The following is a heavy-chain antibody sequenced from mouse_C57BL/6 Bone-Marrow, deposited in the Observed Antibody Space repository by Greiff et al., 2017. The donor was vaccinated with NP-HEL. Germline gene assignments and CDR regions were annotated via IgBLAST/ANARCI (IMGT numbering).Heavy chain of an antibody. CDR3: ARDPAY. CDR2: ISYDGSN. V-gene: IGHV3-6*01. J-gene: IGHJ2*01. CDR1: GYSITSGYY. Sequence: VQLKESGPGLVKPSQSLSLTCSVTGYSITSGYYWNWIRQFPGNKLEWMGYISYDGSNNYNPSLKNRISITRDTSKNQFFLKLNSVTTEDTATYYCARDPAYWGQGTTLTVSS.